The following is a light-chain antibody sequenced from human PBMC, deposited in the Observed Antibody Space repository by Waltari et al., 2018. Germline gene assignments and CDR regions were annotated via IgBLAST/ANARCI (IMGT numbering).Light chain of an antibody. CDR3: NSYTSTTTPV. J-gene: IGLJ3*02. Sequence: QSALTQPAPVSGSLGQSITIPCPGTSRDIGGYNFVSWYQQHPGLAPKLIIYDVSNRPSGVSDRFSGSKSGNTASLTISGLQAEDAADYYCNSYTSTTTPVFGGGTKVTVL. CDR2: DVS. V-gene: IGLV2-14*03. CDR1: SRDIGGYNF.